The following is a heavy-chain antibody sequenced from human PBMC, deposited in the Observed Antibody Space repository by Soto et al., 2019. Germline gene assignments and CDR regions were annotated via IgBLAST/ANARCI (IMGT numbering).Heavy chain of an antibody. CDR1: GFVFSDFQ. V-gene: IGHV3-23*01. CDR3: AREPLLTESGPGGFDS. CDR2: ITFSGGSA. Sequence: GGSLRLSCAASGFVFSDFQFNWVRQAPGGGLEWLSSITFSGGSAYYADSVRGRFIISRDNSKNTVSVQMNSLRDDDTAVYYCAREPLLTESGPGGFDSWGQGVLVTVSS. J-gene: IGHJ4*02. D-gene: IGHD3-10*01.